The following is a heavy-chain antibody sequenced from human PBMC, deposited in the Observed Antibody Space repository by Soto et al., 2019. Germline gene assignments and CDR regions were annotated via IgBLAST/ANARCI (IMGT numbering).Heavy chain of an antibody. D-gene: IGHD2-15*01. J-gene: IGHJ6*03. Sequence: GESLKISCKGSGYSFTSYWIGWVRQMPGKGLEWMGIIYPGDSDTRYSPSFQGQVTISRDNAKNSLYLQMNSLRAEDTAVYYCASGIYCSGGSCYYYYYYMDVWGKGTTVTVSS. CDR2: IYPGDSDT. V-gene: IGHV5-51*01. CDR3: ASGIYCSGGSCYYYYYYMDV. CDR1: GYSFTSYW.